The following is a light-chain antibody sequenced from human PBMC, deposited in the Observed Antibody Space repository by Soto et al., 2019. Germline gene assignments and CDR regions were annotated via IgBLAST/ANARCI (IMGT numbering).Light chain of an antibody. V-gene: IGLV1-44*01. CDR3: ASWDDSLNGVV. CDR2: SDN. J-gene: IGLJ2*01. Sequence: QAVVTQPPSASGTPGQRVTIFCSGSFSNVGINTVNWYQQLPGTAPKLLIYSDNQRPSGVPDRFSGSKSGTSASLAISGLRSEDAADYYCASWDDSLNGVVFGGGTKLTVL. CDR1: FSNVGINT.